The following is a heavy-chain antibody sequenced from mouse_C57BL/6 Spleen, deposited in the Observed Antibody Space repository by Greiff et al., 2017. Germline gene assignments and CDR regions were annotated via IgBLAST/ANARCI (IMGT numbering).Heavy chain of an antibody. CDR1: GFSLTSYG. CDR2: IWSGGST. J-gene: IGHJ4*01. V-gene: IGHV2-2*01. CDR3: ARNPSYYYGSSYYAMDY. D-gene: IGHD1-1*01. Sequence: VQRVESGPGLVQPSQRLSITCTVSGFSLTSYGVHWVRQSPGKGLEWLGVIWSGGSTDYNAAFISSLSISKDNSKSQVFFKMNSLQADDTAIYYCARNPSYYYGSSYYAMDYWGQGTSVTVSS.